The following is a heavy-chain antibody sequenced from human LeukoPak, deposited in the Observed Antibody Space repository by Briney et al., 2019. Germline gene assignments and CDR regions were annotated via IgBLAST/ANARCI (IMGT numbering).Heavy chain of an antibody. V-gene: IGHV4-34*01. J-gene: IGHJ4*02. CDR1: GGSFSGYY. D-gene: IGHD1-26*01. Sequence: PSETLSLTCAVYGGSFSGYYWSWIRQPPGKGLEWIGEINHSGSTNYNPSLKSRVTISVDTSKNQFSLKLSSVTAADTAVYYCARDSTIVRATNLDYWGQGTLVTVSS. CDR2: INHSGST. CDR3: ARDSTIVRATNLDY.